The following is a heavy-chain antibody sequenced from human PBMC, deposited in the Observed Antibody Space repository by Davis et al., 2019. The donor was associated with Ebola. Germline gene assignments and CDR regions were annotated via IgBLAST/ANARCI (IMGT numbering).Heavy chain of an antibody. CDR2: ISISGSTI. CDR3: ARGDKVDP. D-gene: IGHD2-21*01. V-gene: IGHV3-48*02. J-gene: IGHJ6*02. Sequence: ETLSLTCTVSGGSISSSSYYWGWVRQAPGKGLEWVSYISISGSTIYYADSVKGRFTISRDNAENSLYLQMNSLRDDDTAVYYCARGDKVDPWGQGTTVTVSS. CDR1: GGSISSSSYY.